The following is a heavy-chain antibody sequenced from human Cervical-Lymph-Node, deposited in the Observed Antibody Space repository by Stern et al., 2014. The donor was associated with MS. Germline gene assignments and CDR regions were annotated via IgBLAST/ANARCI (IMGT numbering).Heavy chain of an antibody. CDR2: ISRMDNTR. V-gene: IGHV3-11*01. J-gene: IGHJ6*02. CDR3: ARVVGVVRGYYGMDV. Sequence: QVQLVESGGGLVKPGGSLRLSCSASGFTFSDYYMTWIRQAPGQGLEWVSYISRMDNTRYYADSVKGRFTISRDNANNSLYLQMNSLRAEDTAVYYCARVVGVVRGYYGMDVWGQGTTVTVSS. CDR1: GFTFSDYY. D-gene: IGHD3-10*01.